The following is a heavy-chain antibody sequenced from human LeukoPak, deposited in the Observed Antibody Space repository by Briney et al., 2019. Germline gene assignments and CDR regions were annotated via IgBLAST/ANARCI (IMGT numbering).Heavy chain of an antibody. CDR3: AKGWRYYYDSSGSLRSYFDF. J-gene: IGHJ4*02. V-gene: IGHV3-23*01. D-gene: IGHD3-22*01. Sequence: PGGSLRLSCAASGFTFSSYAMSWVRQAPGKGLEWVSAISGSGGSTYYADSVKGRFTISRDNSKNTVYLQMNSLRAEDTAEYYCAKGWRYYYDSSGSLRSYFDFWGQGTLVTVSS. CDR2: ISGSGGST. CDR1: GFTFSSYA.